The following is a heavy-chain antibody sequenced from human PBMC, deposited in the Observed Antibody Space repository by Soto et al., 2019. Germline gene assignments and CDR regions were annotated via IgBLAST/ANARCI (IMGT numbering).Heavy chain of an antibody. J-gene: IGHJ4*02. CDR1: GFRFTTYW. D-gene: IGHD6-19*01. V-gene: IGHV3-7*01. CDR2: INEDGSEK. CDR3: AREGAVAGYYFDN. Sequence: AGGSLRLSCGVSGFRFTTYWMSWVRQAPGKGLEWVATINEDGSEKYYVDSVEGRFTISRDNAKVSVSLQMDSLRVEDTAVYFCAREGAVAGYYFDNWGQGALVTVSS.